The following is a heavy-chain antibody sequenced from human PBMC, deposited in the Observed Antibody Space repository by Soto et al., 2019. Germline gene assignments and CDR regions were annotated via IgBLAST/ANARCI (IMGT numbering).Heavy chain of an antibody. Sequence: QVQLVQSGAEVKKPGSSVKVSCKASGGTFSSYAISWVRQAPGQGLEWMGGIIPISGTANYAQKFQGRVTITAEETTSTAYMGLRSLRSEDTAVYYCARSQGSSTSLEIYYYYYYGMDVWGQGTTVTVSS. CDR3: ARSQGSSTSLEIYYYYYYGMDV. CDR1: GGTFSSYA. D-gene: IGHD2-2*01. J-gene: IGHJ6*02. V-gene: IGHV1-69*01. CDR2: IIPISGTA.